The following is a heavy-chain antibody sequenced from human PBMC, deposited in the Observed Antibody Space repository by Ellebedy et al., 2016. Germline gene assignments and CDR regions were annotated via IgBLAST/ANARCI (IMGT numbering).Heavy chain of an antibody. CDR3: ARDGYNWADS. D-gene: IGHD1-1*01. J-gene: IGHJ5*02. Sequence: GGSLRLXXAASGFTLSSYPMNWVRQAPGERLEWVSYISSGSSTIYYIDSVKGRFSVSRDNAKNSLYLQMNSLRAEDTAVYYCARDGYNWADSWGQGTLVTVSS. CDR1: GFTLSSYP. CDR2: ISSGSSTI. V-gene: IGHV3-48*04.